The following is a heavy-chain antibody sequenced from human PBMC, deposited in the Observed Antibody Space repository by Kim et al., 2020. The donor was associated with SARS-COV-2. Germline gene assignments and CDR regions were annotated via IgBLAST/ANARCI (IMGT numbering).Heavy chain of an antibody. CDR1: GFTLGNYS. Sequence: GGSLRLSCAASGFTLGNYSTPWARQAPGKGLEGVATLKTDGSEKYYADSVKGRFTISRDNAKNSLYLQMNSLRAEDTAVYYCTTSEHHWGQGTLGTVSS. V-gene: IGHV3-7*05. CDR2: LKTDGSEK. CDR3: TTSEHH. J-gene: IGHJ1*01.